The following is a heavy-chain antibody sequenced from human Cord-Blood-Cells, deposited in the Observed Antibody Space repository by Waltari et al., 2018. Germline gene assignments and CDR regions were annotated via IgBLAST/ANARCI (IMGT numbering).Heavy chain of an antibody. CDR1: GITVSSTY. CDR2: IYSGGST. J-gene: IGHJ4*02. Sequence: EVQLVESGGGLVQPGGSLRLSCAASGITVSSTYMTWVRQAPGKGLEWVSVIYSGGSTYYADSVKGRFTISRHNSKNTLYLQMNSLRAEDTAVYYCARESGSYYYFDYWGQGTLVTVSS. D-gene: IGHD1-26*01. V-gene: IGHV3-53*04. CDR3: ARESGSYYYFDY.